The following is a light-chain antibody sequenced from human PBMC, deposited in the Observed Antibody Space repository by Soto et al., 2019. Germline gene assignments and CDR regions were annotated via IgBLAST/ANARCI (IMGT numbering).Light chain of an antibody. CDR3: SSCAGSSNV. J-gene: IGLJ1*01. V-gene: IGLV2-8*01. Sequence: QSVLAQPPSASGSPGQSVAISCTGTSGDVGGYNYVSWYQQHPGKAPKLMIYEVNKRPSGVPDRFSGSKSGNTASLTVSGLQAEDEADYYCSSCAGSSNVFGTGTKVTVL. CDR2: EVN. CDR1: SGDVGGYNY.